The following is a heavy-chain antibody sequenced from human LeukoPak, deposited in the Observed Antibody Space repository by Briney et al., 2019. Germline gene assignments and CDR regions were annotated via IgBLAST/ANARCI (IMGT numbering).Heavy chain of an antibody. CDR2: IIPIFGTT. V-gene: IGHV1-69*13. Sequence: ASVKVSCKASGGTFSSYAISWVRQAPGQGLEWMGGIIPIFGTTNYAQKFQGRVTITADESTSTAYMELSSLRSEDTAVYYCTTVDGSSGWYGGGDYWGQGTLVTVSS. CDR1: GGTFSSYA. D-gene: IGHD6-19*01. CDR3: TTVDGSSGWYGGGDY. J-gene: IGHJ4*02.